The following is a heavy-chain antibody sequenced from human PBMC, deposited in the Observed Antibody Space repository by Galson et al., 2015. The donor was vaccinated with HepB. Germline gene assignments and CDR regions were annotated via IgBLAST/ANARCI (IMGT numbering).Heavy chain of an antibody. CDR3: ATSPTPPFYYFYYATDG. CDR2: IDPSDPYG. Sequence: QSGAEVKKPGESLRISCKGSGYSFTSYFITCVRQLPGKGLEWMGTIDPSDPYGNYSPSFQGHVTISVDKSINTSYLPWTSLEAPDTAMYYCATSPTPPFYYFYYATDGWGQGTTVTVSS. J-gene: IGHJ6*02. V-gene: IGHV5-10-1*01. CDR1: GYSFTSYF.